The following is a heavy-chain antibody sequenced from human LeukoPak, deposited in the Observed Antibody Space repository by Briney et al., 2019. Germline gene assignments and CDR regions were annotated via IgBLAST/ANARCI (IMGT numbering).Heavy chain of an antibody. V-gene: IGHV4-4*09. CDR3: ARHRGHASPSDSFDI. J-gene: IGHJ3*02. D-gene: IGHD3-10*01. CDR1: GGSISSYY. CDR2: IYTSGST. Sequence: PSETLSLTCTVSGGSISSYYWSWIRQPPGKGLEWIGYIYTSGSTTYNPSLKSRVSISADTSKNQISLKLSSVTAADTAVYYCARHRGHASPSDSFDIWGQGTMVTVSS.